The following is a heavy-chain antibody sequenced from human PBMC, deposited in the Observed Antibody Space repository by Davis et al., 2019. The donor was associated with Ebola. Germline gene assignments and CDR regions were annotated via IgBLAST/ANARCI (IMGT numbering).Heavy chain of an antibody. J-gene: IGHJ4*02. CDR3: ARGSQWLGPDY. Sequence: SETLSLTCTVSGGSFSTYYWSWVRQPPGKGLKWVGYIYYSGTTHYNPSLRGRVTISVDTSKKHFSLKLGSVTAADTAVYYCARGSQWLGPDYWGQGTLVTVSS. CDR2: IYYSGTT. V-gene: IGHV4-59*01. CDR1: GGSFSTYY. D-gene: IGHD6-19*01.